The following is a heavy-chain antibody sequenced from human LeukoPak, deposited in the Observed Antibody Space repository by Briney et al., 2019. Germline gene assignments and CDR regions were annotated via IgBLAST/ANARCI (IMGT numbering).Heavy chain of an antibody. J-gene: IGHJ4*02. V-gene: IGHV4-30-2*01. CDR2: IYHSGST. CDR3: ARAYSSSSGREIKPREFDY. D-gene: IGHD6-6*01. CDR1: GGSISSGGYY. Sequence: PSETLSLTCTVSGGSISSGGYYWSWIRQPPGKGLEWIGYIYHSGSTYYNPSLKSRVTISVDRSKNQFSLKLSSVTAADTAVYYCARAYSSSSGREIKPREFDYWGQGTLVAVSS.